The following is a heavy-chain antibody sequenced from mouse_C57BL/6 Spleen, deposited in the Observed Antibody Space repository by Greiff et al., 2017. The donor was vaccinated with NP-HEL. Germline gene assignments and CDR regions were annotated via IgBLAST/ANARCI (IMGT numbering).Heavy chain of an antibody. D-gene: IGHD2-2*01. CDR2: ISSGGDYI. J-gene: IGHJ3*01. Sequence: EVKLMESGEGLVKPGGSLKLSCAASGFTFSSYAMSWVRQTPEKRLEWVAYISSGGDYIYYADTVKGRFTISRDNARNTLYLQMSSLKSEDTAMYYCTRELYGYPWFAYWGQGTLVTVSA. V-gene: IGHV5-9-1*02. CDR3: TRELYGYPWFAY. CDR1: GFTFSSYA.